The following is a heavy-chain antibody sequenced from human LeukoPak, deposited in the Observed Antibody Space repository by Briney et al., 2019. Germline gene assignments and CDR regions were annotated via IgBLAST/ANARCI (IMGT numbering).Heavy chain of an antibody. CDR2: INHSGST. J-gene: IGHJ4*02. CDR3: ARGRAAAFDY. Sequence: SETLSLTCAVYGGSFSGYYWSWIRQPPGRGLEWIGEINHSGSTNYNPSLKSRVTISVDTSKNQFSLKLSSVTAADTAVYYCARGRAAAFDYWGQGTLVTVSS. V-gene: IGHV4-34*01. CDR1: GGSFSGYY. D-gene: IGHD2-2*01.